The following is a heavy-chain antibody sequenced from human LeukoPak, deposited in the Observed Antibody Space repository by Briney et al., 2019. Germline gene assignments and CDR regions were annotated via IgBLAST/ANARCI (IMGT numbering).Heavy chain of an antibody. CDR2: INPSGGST. CDR3: ARDLGFWNDPFDY. J-gene: IGHJ4*02. Sequence: ASVNVSCKASGYTFTSNYIHWVRQAPGQGLEWMGIINPSGGSTSYAQKFQGRVTMTRDTSTSTVYMELSSLRSEDTAVYYCARDLGFWNDPFDYWGQGTLVTVSS. CDR1: GYTFTSNY. V-gene: IGHV1-46*01. D-gene: IGHD1-1*01.